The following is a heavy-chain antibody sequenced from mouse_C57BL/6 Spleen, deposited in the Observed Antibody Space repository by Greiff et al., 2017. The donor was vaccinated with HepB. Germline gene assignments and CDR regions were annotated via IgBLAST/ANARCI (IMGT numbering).Heavy chain of an antibody. CDR1: GFTFSSYA. CDR3: TRGLGTLDY. Sequence: EVKLMESGEGLVKPGGSLKLSCAASGFTFSSYAMSWVRQTPEKRLEWVAYISSGVDYIYYADTVKGRFTISRDNARNTLYLQMSSLKSEDTAMYYCTRGLGTLDYWGQGTTLTVSS. CDR2: ISSGVDYI. V-gene: IGHV5-9-1*02. J-gene: IGHJ2*01. D-gene: IGHD3-3*01.